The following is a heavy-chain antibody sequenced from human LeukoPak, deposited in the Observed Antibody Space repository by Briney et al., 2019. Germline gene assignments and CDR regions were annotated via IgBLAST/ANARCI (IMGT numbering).Heavy chain of an antibody. CDR1: GFPFSDTW. Sequence: PGGSLRLSCAASGFPFSDTWMSWVRQAPGKGLELVGHITGKTRGGTTDYAAPVKGRFTISRDDSKHMIFLQMNSLKTEDTAVYYCTRGGITIFGVVIIPDAFDIWGQGTMVTVSS. D-gene: IGHD3-3*01. V-gene: IGHV3-15*01. CDR2: ITGKTRGGTT. J-gene: IGHJ3*02. CDR3: TRGGITIFGVVIIPDAFDI.